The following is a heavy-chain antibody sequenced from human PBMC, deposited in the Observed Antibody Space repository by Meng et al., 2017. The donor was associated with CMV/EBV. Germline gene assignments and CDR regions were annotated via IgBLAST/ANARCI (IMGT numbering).Heavy chain of an antibody. V-gene: IGHV3-23*03. D-gene: IGHD3-3*01. J-gene: IGHJ6*02. CDR3: AKWGPGYDFWSGYSPTHYYYGMDV. Sequence: MSWVRQGPGKGLEWVSVIYSGGSSTYYADSVKGRFTISRDNSKNTLYLQMNSLRAEDTAVYYCAKWGPGYDFWSGYSPTHYYYGMDVWGQGTTVTVSS. CDR2: IYSGGSST.